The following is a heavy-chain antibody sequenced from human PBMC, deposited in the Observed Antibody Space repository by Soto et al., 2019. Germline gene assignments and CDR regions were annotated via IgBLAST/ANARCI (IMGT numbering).Heavy chain of an antibody. D-gene: IGHD5-18*01. CDR1: RFIFSDYG. CDR3: AKYADYGYHGDWLDP. J-gene: IGHJ5*02. Sequence: QVQLVESGGGVVQPGRSLRLSCVASRFIFSDYGMHWVRQAPGNGLEWVAVISYDGSNKYYADSVKGRFTISRDNSKNTLYLQMNSLRAEDTAVYHCAKYADYGYHGDWLDPWGQGTLVTVSS. CDR2: ISYDGSNK. V-gene: IGHV3-30*18.